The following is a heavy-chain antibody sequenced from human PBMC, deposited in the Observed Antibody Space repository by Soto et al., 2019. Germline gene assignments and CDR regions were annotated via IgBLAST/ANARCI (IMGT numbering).Heavy chain of an antibody. CDR1: GGSFSGYY. Sequence: SETLSLTCAVYGGSFSGYYWSWIRQPPGKGLEWIGEINHSGSTNYNPSLKSRVTISVDTSKNQFSLKLSSVTAADTAVYYCARGAGKYSSSSGNYYHYLDGWGKGTTVTVSS. D-gene: IGHD6-6*01. CDR2: INHSGST. CDR3: ARGAGKYSSSSGNYYHYLDG. J-gene: IGHJ6*03. V-gene: IGHV4-34*01.